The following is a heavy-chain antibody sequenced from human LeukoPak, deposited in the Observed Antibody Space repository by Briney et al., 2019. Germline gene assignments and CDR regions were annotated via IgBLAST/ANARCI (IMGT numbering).Heavy chain of an antibody. CDR3: AKDLRGGIAAAEPYDY. CDR2: IYSGGST. Sequence: PGGSLRLSCAASGFTVSSNYMSWVRQAPGKGLEWVSVIYSGGSTHYADSVKGRFTISRDNSKNTLYLQMNSLRAEDTAVYYCAKDLRGGIAAAEPYDYWGQGTLVTVSS. V-gene: IGHV3-53*01. J-gene: IGHJ4*02. D-gene: IGHD6-13*01. CDR1: GFTVSSNY.